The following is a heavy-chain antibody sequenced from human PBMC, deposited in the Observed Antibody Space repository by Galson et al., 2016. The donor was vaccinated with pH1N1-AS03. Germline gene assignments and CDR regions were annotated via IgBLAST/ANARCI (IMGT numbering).Heavy chain of an antibody. CDR3: ARHVSGSYPNNLDY. J-gene: IGHJ4*02. V-gene: IGHV4-39*07. Sequence: SETLSLTCTVSGDSINSSPYYWGWIRQPPGKGLEWIGTIYYRGATYYSPSLKSRVTISIDTSKNQFSLSLRSVTAADTAVYYCARHVSGSYPNNLDYWGQGTLVIVSS. D-gene: IGHD1-26*01. CDR1: GDSINSSPYY. CDR2: IYYRGAT.